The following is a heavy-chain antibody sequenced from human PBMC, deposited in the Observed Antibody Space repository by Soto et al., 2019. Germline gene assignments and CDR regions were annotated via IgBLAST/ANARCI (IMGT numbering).Heavy chain of an antibody. CDR2: IWYDGSNK. Sequence: PGGSLRLSCAASGFTFSSYGMHWVRQAPGKGLEWVAVIWYDGSNKYYADSVKGRFTISRDNSKNTLYLQMNSLRAEDTAVYYCARASVVTGQYFQHWGQGTLVTVSS. D-gene: IGHD2-15*01. J-gene: IGHJ1*01. CDR1: GFTFSSYG. CDR3: ARASVVTGQYFQH. V-gene: IGHV3-33*01.